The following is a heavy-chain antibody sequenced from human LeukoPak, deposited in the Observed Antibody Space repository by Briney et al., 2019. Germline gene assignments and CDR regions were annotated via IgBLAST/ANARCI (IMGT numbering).Heavy chain of an antibody. Sequence: GGSLRLSCEASGFTFSRYWMHWARQAPGKGLMWVSRINSDGSATTYADFVKGRFTISRDNAKNTVYLQMNSLRVDDTAIYYCERDYGAWGQGTLVTVSP. CDR2: INSDGSAT. CDR3: ERDYGA. V-gene: IGHV3-74*03. CDR1: GFTFSRYW. J-gene: IGHJ5*02. D-gene: IGHD4/OR15-4a*01.